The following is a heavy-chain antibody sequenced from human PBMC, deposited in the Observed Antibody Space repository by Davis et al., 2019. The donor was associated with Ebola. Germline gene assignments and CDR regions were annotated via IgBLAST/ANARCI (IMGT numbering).Heavy chain of an antibody. CDR1: GYTFTSYD. D-gene: IGHD1-26*01. CDR2: MNPNSGNT. V-gene: IGHV1-8*01. Sequence: ASVKVSCKASGYTFTSYDINWVRQATGQGLEWMGWMNPNSGNTGYAQKFQGRVTMTRNTSISTAYMELSSLRSEDTAVYYCARDGAEPYYYYGMDVWGQGTTVTVSS. J-gene: IGHJ6*02. CDR3: ARDGAEPYYYYGMDV.